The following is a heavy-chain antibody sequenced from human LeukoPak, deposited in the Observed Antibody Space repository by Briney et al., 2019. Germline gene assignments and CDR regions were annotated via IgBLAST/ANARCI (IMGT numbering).Heavy chain of an antibody. Sequence: SETLSLTCAVYGGSFSGYYWSWIRQPPGKGLEWIGEINHSGSTNYNPSLKSRVSISIDTSKNHFSLKLTSVTAADTAVYYCARERKDIQLWPKERYYYYMDVWGEGTTVTVSS. CDR1: GGSFSGYY. J-gene: IGHJ6*03. CDR3: ARERKDIQLWPKERYYYYMDV. V-gene: IGHV4-34*01. CDR2: INHSGST. D-gene: IGHD5-18*01.